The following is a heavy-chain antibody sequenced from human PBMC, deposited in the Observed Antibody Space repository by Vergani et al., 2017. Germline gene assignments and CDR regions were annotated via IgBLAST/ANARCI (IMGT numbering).Heavy chain of an antibody. CDR1: GGSISSDNYY. J-gene: IGHJ1*01. D-gene: IGHD1-26*01. Sequence: QVQLQESGPGLVKPSQTLSLTCTVSGGSISSDNYYWSWIRQPPGKGLEWIGYIYYSGFTYYNPSLKSRVSISVDTSKNQFSLKLSSVTAADTAVYYCARYSGGDSEYFQHWGQGTLVIVSS. CDR2: IYYSGFT. CDR3: ARYSGGDSEYFQH. V-gene: IGHV4-30-4*01.